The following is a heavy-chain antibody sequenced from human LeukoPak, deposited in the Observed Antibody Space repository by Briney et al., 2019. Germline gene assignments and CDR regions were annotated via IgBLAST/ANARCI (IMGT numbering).Heavy chain of an antibody. CDR2: IYYTGST. CDR3: ARQPPVLLWFGGSPSYGMDV. Sequence: SETLSLTCTVSGGSISSRTNYWGWVRQPPGKGLEWIGSIYYTGSTYYNPSLKSRVTISVDTSKNQFSLKLSSVTAADTAVYYCARQPPVLLWFGGSPSYGMDVWGQGTTVTVSS. D-gene: IGHD3-10*01. V-gene: IGHV4-39*01. J-gene: IGHJ6*02. CDR1: GGSISSRTNY.